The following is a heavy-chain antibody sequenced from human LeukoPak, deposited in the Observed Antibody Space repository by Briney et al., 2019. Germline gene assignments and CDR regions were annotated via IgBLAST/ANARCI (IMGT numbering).Heavy chain of an antibody. Sequence: PGGSLRLSCAASGFTFSSYAMSWVRQAPGKGLEWVSYISTSSTTIYYADSVKGRFTMSRDNAKNSLYLQMNSLRDEDTAVYYCARAYYYGSGSYLSDYWGQGTLVTVSS. CDR2: ISTSSTTI. CDR3: ARAYYYGSGSYLSDY. CDR1: GFTFSSYA. V-gene: IGHV3-48*02. D-gene: IGHD3-10*01. J-gene: IGHJ4*02.